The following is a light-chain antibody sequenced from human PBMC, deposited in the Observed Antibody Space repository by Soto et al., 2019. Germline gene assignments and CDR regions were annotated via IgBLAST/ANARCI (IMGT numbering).Light chain of an antibody. J-gene: IGKJ1*01. CDR1: ETVATN. CDR3: QQYFEWPPMT. V-gene: IGKV3D-15*01. CDR2: GPS. Sequence: VMTQSPATLSVSPGERATLSCWASETVATNLAWYQQKPGQAPRLLISGPSTRAAGIADRFRGSGSGTEFTLTISSLRSEDSAIYYCQQYFEWPPMTFGQGTKVDIK.